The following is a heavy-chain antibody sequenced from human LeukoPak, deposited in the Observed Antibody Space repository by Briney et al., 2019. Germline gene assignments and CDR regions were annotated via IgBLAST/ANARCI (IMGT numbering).Heavy chain of an antibody. Sequence: GGSLRLSCAASGFTFSNYYMNWVRQAPGKGLEWVSSISSSGSIKHYADSVKGRFTISRDNARNSLYVQMNSLRVDDTAVYYCASLSVAGSDVDFWGQGTLVTVSS. J-gene: IGHJ4*02. CDR2: ISSSGSIK. CDR3: ASLSVAGSDVDF. V-gene: IGHV3-11*04. D-gene: IGHD6-19*01. CDR1: GFTFSNYY.